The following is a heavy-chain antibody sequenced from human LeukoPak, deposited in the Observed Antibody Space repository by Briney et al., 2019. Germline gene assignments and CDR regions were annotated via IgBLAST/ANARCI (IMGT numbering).Heavy chain of an antibody. CDR1: GYTFTTYY. CDR3: ARDSFMTTVTLSSMDV. Sequence: ASVKVSCKASGYTFTTYYMHWVRQAPGQGLEWMGIINPSGGSTRYTQKFQGRVTMTRDTSTSTVYMELSSLRSEDTAVYYCARDSFMTTVTLSSMDVWGQGTTVTVSS. V-gene: IGHV1-46*01. CDR2: INPSGGST. J-gene: IGHJ6*02. D-gene: IGHD4-17*01.